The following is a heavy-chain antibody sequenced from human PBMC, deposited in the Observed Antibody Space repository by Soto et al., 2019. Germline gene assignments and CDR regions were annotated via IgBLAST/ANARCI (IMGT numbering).Heavy chain of an antibody. CDR2: ISKDGDKK. Sequence: QVHLVESGGGVVQTGRSLRLSCAASGFTFSNYSMHWVRQSPGKGLEWLAVISKDGDKKYYADSVKGRFTISRDNSKNTLYLQMNSLSPEDTAVHYCAREWSVANPGYWGKGTQVTVSS. V-gene: IGHV3-30-3*01. CDR3: AREWSVANPGY. J-gene: IGHJ4*02. CDR1: GFTFSNYS. D-gene: IGHD5-12*01.